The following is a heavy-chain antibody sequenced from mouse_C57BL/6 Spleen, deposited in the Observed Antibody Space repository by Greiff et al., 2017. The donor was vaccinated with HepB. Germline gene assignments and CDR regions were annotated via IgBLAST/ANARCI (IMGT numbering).Heavy chain of an antibody. CDR3: ARMDYGSSNWYFDV. V-gene: IGHV1-50*01. J-gene: IGHJ1*03. CDR2: IDPSDSYT. D-gene: IGHD1-1*01. CDR1: GYTFTSYW. Sequence: QVQLQQSGAELVKPGASVKLSCKASGYTFTSYWMQWVKQRPGQGLEWIGEIDPSDSYTNYNQKFKGKATLTVDTSSSTAYMQLSSLTSEDSAVYYCARMDYGSSNWYFDVWGTGTTVTVSS.